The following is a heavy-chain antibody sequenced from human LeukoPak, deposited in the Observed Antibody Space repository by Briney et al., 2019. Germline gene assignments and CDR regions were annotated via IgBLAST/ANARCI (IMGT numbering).Heavy chain of an antibody. CDR3: AIGQGVITWGGADVYDV. Sequence: ASVKVSCKASGYTFTNYGINWVRQAPGQRPEWMGWFSTYNGDTKYAQKLKGRVTLTADTLTSTAYMELRTLTSDDTATYYCAIGQGVITWGGADVYDVWGQGTTVIVSS. CDR2: FSTYNGDT. V-gene: IGHV1-18*01. CDR1: GYTFTNYG. D-gene: IGHD3-16*01. J-gene: IGHJ3*01.